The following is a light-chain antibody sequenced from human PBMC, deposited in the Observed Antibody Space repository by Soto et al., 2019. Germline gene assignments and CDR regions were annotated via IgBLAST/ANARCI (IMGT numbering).Light chain of an antibody. CDR1: QSVSSN. Sequence: EIVMTQSPATLSVSPGERATLSCRASQSVSSNLAWYQQKPGQAPRLLIYGASTRATGIPARFSGSGSGTELTLTISSLRAEDFAGYYCQENNNWPPWTFGQRTKVDIK. CDR3: QENNNWPPWT. V-gene: IGKV3-15*01. J-gene: IGKJ1*01. CDR2: GAS.